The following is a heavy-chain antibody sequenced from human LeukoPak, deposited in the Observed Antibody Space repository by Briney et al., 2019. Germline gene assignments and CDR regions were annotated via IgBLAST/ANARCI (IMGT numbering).Heavy chain of an antibody. D-gene: IGHD2-21*02. CDR3: AKDISGGDCPDY. Sequence: PGGSLRLSCAASAFTFSSYGMHWVRQAPGKGLGWVAVISYDGSDKYYADSVKGRFTISRDNSKNTLYLQMNSLRADDTAVYYCAKDISGGDCPDYWGQGTLVTVSS. V-gene: IGHV3-30*18. CDR2: ISYDGSDK. CDR1: AFTFSSYG. J-gene: IGHJ4*02.